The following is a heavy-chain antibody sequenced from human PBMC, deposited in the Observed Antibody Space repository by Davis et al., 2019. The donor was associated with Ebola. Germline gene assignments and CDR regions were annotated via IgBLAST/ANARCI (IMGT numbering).Heavy chain of an antibody. CDR1: GFTFSYYA. J-gene: IGHJ5*02. V-gene: IGHV3-23*01. CDR3: ARELLWFGDNWFDP. Sequence: GESLKISCAASGFTFSYYAMSWVRQAPGKGLEWVSAISGSGGSTYYADSVKGRFTISRDNSKNTLYLQMNSLRAEDTAMYYCARELLWFGDNWFDPWGQGTLVTVSS. D-gene: IGHD3-10*01. CDR2: ISGSGGST.